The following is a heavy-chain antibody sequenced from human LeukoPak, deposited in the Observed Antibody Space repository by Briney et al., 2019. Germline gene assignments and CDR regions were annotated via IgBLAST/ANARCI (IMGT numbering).Heavy chain of an antibody. D-gene: IGHD2-21*02. J-gene: IGHJ4*01. V-gene: IGHV3-48*01. CDR1: EFAFSTYN. Sequence: GGSLRLSRAASEFAFSTYNMNWVRQAPGKGLEWVSYISTGSSTTYYADSVKGRFTISRDNSKNMVYLQMSSLRAEDTAVYYCTRYSADINCGPDCYSYWGHGTLLTVSS. CDR3: TRYSADINCGPDCYSY. CDR2: ISTGSSTT.